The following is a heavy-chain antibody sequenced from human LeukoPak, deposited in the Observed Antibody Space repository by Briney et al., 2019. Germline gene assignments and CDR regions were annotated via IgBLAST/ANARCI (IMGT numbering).Heavy chain of an antibody. D-gene: IGHD4-11*01. Sequence: SETLSLTCTVSGYSISSGYYWGWIRQPPGKGLEWIGSIYHSGSTYYNPSLKSRVTISVDTSKNQFSLKLSSVTAADTAVYYCARTFPKSTVWPANWFDPWGQGTLVTVSS. CDR3: ARTFPKSTVWPANWFDP. J-gene: IGHJ5*02. CDR2: IYHSGST. CDR1: GYSISSGYY. V-gene: IGHV4-38-2*02.